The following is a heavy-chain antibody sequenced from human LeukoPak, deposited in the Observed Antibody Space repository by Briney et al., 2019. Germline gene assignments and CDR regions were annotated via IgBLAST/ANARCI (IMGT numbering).Heavy chain of an antibody. D-gene: IGHD2-2*01. J-gene: IGHJ5*02. CDR1: GYTFTGYY. Sequence: VKVSCXASGYTFTGYYMHWVRQAPGQGLEWMGWINPNSGGTNYAQKFQGRVTMTRDTSISTAYMELSRLRSDDTAVYYCARDPPSVYCSSTSCYRGPYNWFDPWGQGTLVTVSS. V-gene: IGHV1-2*02. CDR2: INPNSGGT. CDR3: ARDPPSVYCSSTSCYRGPYNWFDP.